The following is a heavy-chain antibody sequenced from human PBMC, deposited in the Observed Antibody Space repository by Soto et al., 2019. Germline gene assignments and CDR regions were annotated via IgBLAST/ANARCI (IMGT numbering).Heavy chain of an antibody. V-gene: IGHV4-34*02. J-gene: IGHJ4*02. Sequence: QVQLQERGAGLLRPSETLSLTCGVYGGSFSGYHWNWIRQPPGKGLEWIGDINPVGSTKYNPSLKSRVSISLDTSKNQFSLKLSSVTAADTAVYYCARGQREDAYFDSRGQGTLVSVSS. CDR2: INPVGST. CDR3: ARGQREDAYFDS. CDR1: GGSFSGYH.